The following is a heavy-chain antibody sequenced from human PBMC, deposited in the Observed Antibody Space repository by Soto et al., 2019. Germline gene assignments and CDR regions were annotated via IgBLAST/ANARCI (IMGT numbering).Heavy chain of an antibody. V-gene: IGHV1-3*01. J-gene: IGHJ4*02. D-gene: IGHD2-21*02. CDR3: ARSIVVVTAADY. CDR2: INAGNGNT. CDR1: GYTYTSNA. Sequence: ASVKVSCAASGYTYTSNASHWVRQAPGQRLEWMGWINAGNGNTKYSQKFQGRVTITRDTSASTAYMELSSLRSEDTAVYYCARSIVVVTAADYWGQGTLVTVSS.